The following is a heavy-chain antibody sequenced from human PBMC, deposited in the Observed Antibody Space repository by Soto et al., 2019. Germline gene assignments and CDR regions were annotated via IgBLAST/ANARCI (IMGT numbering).Heavy chain of an antibody. CDR3: ASPTREWLPPARDYYYGMDV. CDR1: GGTFSSYA. D-gene: IGHD3-3*01. J-gene: IGHJ6*02. CDR2: IVPIFGTA. V-gene: IGHV1-69*06. Sequence: QVQLVQSGAEVKKPGSSVKVSCKASGGTFSSYAISWVRQAPGQGLEWTVGIVPIFGTANYAQKFQGRVTITADKSTSTAYMELSSLRSEDTAVYYCASPTREWLPPARDYYYGMDVWGQGTTVTVSS.